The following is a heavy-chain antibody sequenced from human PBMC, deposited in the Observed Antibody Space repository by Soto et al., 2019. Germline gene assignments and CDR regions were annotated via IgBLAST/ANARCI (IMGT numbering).Heavy chain of an antibody. CDR1: GDFISNTTYY. CDR2: IYFSGSGTP. V-gene: IGHV4-39*01. CDR3: ARIVVGATVDL. Sequence: SETLSLTCSVSGDFISNTTYYWAWVRQAPGKGLEWVGSIYFSGSGTPHYNPSLKSRVTISVDTSKNQFSLKLTSVTAADTAVYYCARIVVGATVDLWGQGSLVTVSS. D-gene: IGHD1-26*01. J-gene: IGHJ5*02.